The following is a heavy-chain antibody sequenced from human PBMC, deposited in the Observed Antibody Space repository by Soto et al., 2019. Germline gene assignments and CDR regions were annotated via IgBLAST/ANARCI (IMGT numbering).Heavy chain of an antibody. Sequence: QLQLQESGPGLVKPSETLSLTCTVSGDSISSSIYYSGWIRQPPGKGLEWIGTIYYSGSTFYNPSLKSRCTISVDTSKNQFSLRLSSVTAADTAVYYCASQAAVGTRRGACYFDYWGQGTLVTVSS. J-gene: IGHJ4*02. CDR1: GDSISSSIYY. D-gene: IGHD6-13*01. CDR3: ASQAAVGTRRGACYFDY. V-gene: IGHV4-39*01. CDR2: IYYSGST.